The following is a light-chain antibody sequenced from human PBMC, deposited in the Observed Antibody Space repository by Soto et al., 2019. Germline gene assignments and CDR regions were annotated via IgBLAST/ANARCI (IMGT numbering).Light chain of an antibody. J-gene: IGKJ1*01. V-gene: IGKV2-28*01. CDR3: LQPLQSWT. Sequence: DIVMTQSPLSLPVTPGEPASISCRSSQSLLHSNGYNYLDWYLQKPGQSPQLLIYLGSNRASGVPDRFSGSGSGTDVTLTISRVEAEDVGVYYCLQPLQSWTFGQGTKVEIK. CDR2: LGS. CDR1: QSLLHSNGYNY.